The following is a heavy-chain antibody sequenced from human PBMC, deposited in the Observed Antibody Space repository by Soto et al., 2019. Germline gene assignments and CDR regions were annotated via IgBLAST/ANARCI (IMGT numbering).Heavy chain of an antibody. CDR1: GYSFTSYW. D-gene: IGHD6-13*01. V-gene: IGHV5-51*01. Sequence: LKISCKGSGYSFTSYWISWVRQMPGKGLEWMGIIYPGDSDTRYSPSFQGQVTISADKSISTAYLQWSSLKASDTAMYYCARGRKQQLVYYYYGMDVWGQGTTVTVSS. CDR3: ARGRKQQLVYYYYGMDV. CDR2: IYPGDSDT. J-gene: IGHJ6*02.